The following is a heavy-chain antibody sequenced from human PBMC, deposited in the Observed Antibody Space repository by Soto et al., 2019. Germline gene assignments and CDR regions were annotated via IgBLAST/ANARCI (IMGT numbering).Heavy chain of an antibody. Sequence: ASVKVSCKDSGGTFSSYAISWVRQAPGQGLEWMGGIITSLGIANYAQKFQGRVTMTADKSTSTAYMELSSLRSEDTAVYDCSRSIGPDTAMVTAFDIWGQGTMVTVSS. D-gene: IGHD5-18*01. CDR2: IITSLGIA. J-gene: IGHJ3*02. V-gene: IGHV1-69*10. CDR1: GGTFSSYA. CDR3: SRSIGPDTAMVTAFDI.